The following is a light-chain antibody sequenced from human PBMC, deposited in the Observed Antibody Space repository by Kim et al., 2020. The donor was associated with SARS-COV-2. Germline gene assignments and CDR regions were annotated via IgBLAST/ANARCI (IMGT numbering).Light chain of an antibody. CDR1: SSNIGSNT. CDR2: SNT. Sequence: GQTVTISGSGSSSNIGSNTVDWYQQLPGTAPKLLIYSNTQRPSGVPDRFSGSKSGTSASLAISGLQSEDEADYSCAAWDDSLNGYVFGTGTKVTVL. J-gene: IGLJ1*01. CDR3: AAWDDSLNGYV. V-gene: IGLV1-44*01.